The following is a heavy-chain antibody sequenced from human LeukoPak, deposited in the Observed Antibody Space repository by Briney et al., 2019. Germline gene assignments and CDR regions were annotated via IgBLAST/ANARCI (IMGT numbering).Heavy chain of an antibody. Sequence: GGSLRLSCAASGFTFSIYGMGWVRQAPGKGLEWVSSISDNGGNTYYADSAKGRFTISRDNAKNSLYLQMNSLRAEDTAVYYCARDRDPGYNDSSGYRRVNAFDIWGQGTMVTVSS. CDR1: GFTFSIYG. CDR2: ISDNGGNT. J-gene: IGHJ3*02. V-gene: IGHV3-21*01. D-gene: IGHD3-22*01. CDR3: ARDRDPGYNDSSGYRRVNAFDI.